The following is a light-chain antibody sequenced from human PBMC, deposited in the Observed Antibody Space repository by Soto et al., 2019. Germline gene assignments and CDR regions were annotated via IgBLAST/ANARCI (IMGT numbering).Light chain of an antibody. CDR3: NSYTGSATPYV. CDR2: DVT. CDR1: SSDVGGYNY. V-gene: IGLV2-14*03. Sequence: QSALTQPASVSGSPGQSITISCTGTSSDVGGYNYVSWYQHHPDKAPKLVIYDVTNRPSGVSNRFSGSKAGNTASLTISGLQAEDEADYYCNSYTGSATPYVFRTGTKLTVL. J-gene: IGLJ1*01.